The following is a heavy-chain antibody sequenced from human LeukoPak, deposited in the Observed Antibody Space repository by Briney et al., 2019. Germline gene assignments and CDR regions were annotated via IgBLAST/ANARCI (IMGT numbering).Heavy chain of an antibody. CDR1: GGSFSGYY. CDR2: INHSGST. J-gene: IGHJ4*02. Sequence: SETLSLTCAVYGGSFSGYYWSWIRRPPGKGLEWIGEINHSGSTNYNPSLKSRVTISVDTSKNQFSLKLSSVTAADTAVYYCARGLSSSSFLDYWGQGTLVTVSS. V-gene: IGHV4-34*01. D-gene: IGHD6-13*01. CDR3: ARGLSSSSFLDY.